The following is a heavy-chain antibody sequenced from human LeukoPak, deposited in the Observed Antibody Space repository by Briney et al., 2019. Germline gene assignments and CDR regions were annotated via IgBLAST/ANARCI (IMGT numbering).Heavy chain of an antibody. J-gene: IGHJ2*01. CDR3: AREEAATGNWYLDF. Sequence: GGSLRLSCAASGFTFTSYGMSWVRQAPGKGLEWVSGISGSGGSTYYADSVKGRFTISRDNAKNTLYLQMSSLRAEDTAVYYCAREEAATGNWYLDFWGRGTQVTVSS. CDR1: GFTFTSYG. CDR2: ISGSGGST. D-gene: IGHD6-13*01. V-gene: IGHV3-23*01.